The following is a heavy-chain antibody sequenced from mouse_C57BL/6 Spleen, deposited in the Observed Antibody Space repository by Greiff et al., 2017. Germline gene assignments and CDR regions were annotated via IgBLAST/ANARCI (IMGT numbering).Heavy chain of an antibody. Sequence: QVQLQQPGAELVRPGTSVKLSCKASGYTFTSYWMHWVKQRPGQGLEWIGVIDPSDSYTNYNQKFKGKATLTVDTSSSTAYMQLSSLTSEDSAVYYCATHGNSFDYWGQGTTLTVSS. V-gene: IGHV1-59*01. CDR3: ATHGNSFDY. J-gene: IGHJ2*01. D-gene: IGHD2-1*01. CDR2: IDPSDSYT. CDR1: GYTFTSYW.